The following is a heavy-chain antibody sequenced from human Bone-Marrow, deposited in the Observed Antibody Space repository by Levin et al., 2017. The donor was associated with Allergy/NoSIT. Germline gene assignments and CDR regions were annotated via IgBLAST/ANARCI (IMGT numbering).Heavy chain of an antibody. CDR2: IYPDDSDI. D-gene: IGHD3-10*01. J-gene: IGHJ3*02. CDR3: ARHLAPADVDYYGSGRELGAFDI. Sequence: GGSLRLSCKASGSIFTNYWIGWMRQTPGKGLEWMGIIYPDDSDIRDNPSFQGQVTFSADKSITTAYLQWSRLRASDTAIYYCARHLAPADVDYYGSGRELGAFDIWGQGTLVTVSS. CDR1: GSIFTNYW. V-gene: IGHV5-51*01.